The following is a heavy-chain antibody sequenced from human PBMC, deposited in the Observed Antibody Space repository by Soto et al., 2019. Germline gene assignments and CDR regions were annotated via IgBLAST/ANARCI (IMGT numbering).Heavy chain of an antibody. D-gene: IGHD1-26*01. J-gene: IGHJ4*02. Sequence: SETLSLTCTVSGGSISSGGYYWSWIRQHPGKGLEWIGYIYYSGSTYYNPSLKSRVTISVDTSKNQFSLKLSSVTAADTAVYYCARERVMELRSFDYWGQGTLVTVSS. CDR1: GGSISSGGYY. CDR2: IYYSGST. CDR3: ARERVMELRSFDY. V-gene: IGHV4-31*03.